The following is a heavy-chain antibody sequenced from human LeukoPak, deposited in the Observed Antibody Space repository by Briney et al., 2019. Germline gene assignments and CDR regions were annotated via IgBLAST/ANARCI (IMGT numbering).Heavy chain of an antibody. CDR3: ARDGEIKAYYDILTGYSSNAFDV. Sequence: GGSLRLSCAASGFTFSSYEMNWVRQAPGKGLEWVSYISSSGSTIYYADSVKGRFTISRDNAKNSLYLQMNSLRAEDTAVYYCARDGEIKAYYDILTGYSSNAFDVWGQGTMITVSS. J-gene: IGHJ3*01. CDR2: ISSSGSTI. V-gene: IGHV3-48*03. D-gene: IGHD3-9*01. CDR1: GFTFSSYE.